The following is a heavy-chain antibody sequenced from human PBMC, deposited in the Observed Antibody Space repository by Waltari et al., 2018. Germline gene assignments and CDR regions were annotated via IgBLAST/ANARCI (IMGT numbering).Heavy chain of an antibody. CDR2: ISSADYS. CDR1: GFTFSDYS. J-gene: IGHJ4*01. CDR3: ARVIVYSDSPVCDF. D-gene: IGHD2-21*01. Sequence: EVQLVESGGGLVNPGGSLRLSCAASGFTFSDYSITWVRQAPGKGREWVPAISSADYSLDAYSMKGRFIISRDNAKNSLYLQMNGLSGEDTAVYYCARVIVYSDSPVCDFWGQGTLVIVSS. V-gene: IGHV3-21*01.